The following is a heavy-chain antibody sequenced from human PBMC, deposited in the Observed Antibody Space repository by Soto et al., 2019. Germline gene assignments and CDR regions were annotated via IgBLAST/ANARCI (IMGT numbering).Heavy chain of an antibody. J-gene: IGHJ4*02. CDR2: VNDRGNT. V-gene: IGHV4-59*01. Sequence: QVQLQESGPGLVKPSETLSLTCTVSGGSISGFYWSWIRQPPGKGLEWIGYVNDRGNTNYNHSLKSRVTISVDTSKNQFSLKLSSVTAADTAVYYCARDFPTAGYGSGWYDYWGQGTLVTGSS. D-gene: IGHD6-19*01. CDR1: GGSISGFY. CDR3: ARDFPTAGYGSGWYDY.